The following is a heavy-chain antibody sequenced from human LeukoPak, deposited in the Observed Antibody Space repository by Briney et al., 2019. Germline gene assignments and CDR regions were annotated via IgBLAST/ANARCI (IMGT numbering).Heavy chain of an antibody. D-gene: IGHD4-17*01. V-gene: IGHV3-30*02. CDR1: GFTFSSHG. J-gene: IGHJ4*02. CDR3: AKDPATVTALTYFDY. CDR2: IRFDGSNK. Sequence: GGSLRLSCAASGFTFSSHGMHWVRQAPGKGLEWVSFIRFDGSNKYYADSVKGRFTISRDNSKNTLDLQMSTLRAEDTAVYYCAKDPATVTALTYFDYWGQGALVTVSS.